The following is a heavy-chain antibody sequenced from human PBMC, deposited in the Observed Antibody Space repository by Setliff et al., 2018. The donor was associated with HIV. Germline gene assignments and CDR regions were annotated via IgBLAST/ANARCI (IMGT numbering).Heavy chain of an antibody. CDR2: INSVGSST. CDR3: ARDKGPYNFWSGYDTHYFDY. D-gene: IGHD3-3*01. Sequence: LRLSCAASGFTFSSYWMHWVRQAPGKGLVWVSRINSVGSSTSYADSVKGRFTISRDNAKNTLYLQMNSLRAEDTAVYYCARDKGPYNFWSGYDTHYFDYWGQGTLVTVSS. V-gene: IGHV3-74*01. CDR1: GFTFSSYW. J-gene: IGHJ4*02.